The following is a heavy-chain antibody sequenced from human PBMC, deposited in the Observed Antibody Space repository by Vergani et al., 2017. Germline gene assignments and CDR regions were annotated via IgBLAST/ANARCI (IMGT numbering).Heavy chain of an antibody. CDR1: GFSLNTRGVS. Sequence: QITLKESGPTLVKPTQTLTLTCTFSGFSLNTRGVSVAWIRPPPGKALDWLALIYWNDDQHYSPSLNNRVTITKDTSKNHVVLTMTNMGYVDTGTYYCVYRKTECGTTGCFYPFYYDDYMDVWGKGTTVTVSS. J-gene: IGHJ6*03. CDR3: VYRKTECGTTGCFYPFYYDDYMDV. CDR2: IYWNDDQ. V-gene: IGHV2-5*04. D-gene: IGHD1-7*01.